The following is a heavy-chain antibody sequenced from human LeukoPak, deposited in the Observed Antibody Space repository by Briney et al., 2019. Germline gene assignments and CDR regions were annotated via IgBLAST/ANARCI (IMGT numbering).Heavy chain of an antibody. CDR3: ARDDYGDYGLLDF. Sequence: GGSLRLSCAASGFTFSNYAMHWVRQAPGKGLEWVAVISYDASNKYYADSVKGRFTISRDNSKNTLYLQMNSLRSEDTAVYYCARDDYGDYGLLDFWGQGTLVTVSP. J-gene: IGHJ4*02. CDR2: ISYDASNK. D-gene: IGHD4-17*01. V-gene: IGHV3-30-3*01. CDR1: GFTFSNYA.